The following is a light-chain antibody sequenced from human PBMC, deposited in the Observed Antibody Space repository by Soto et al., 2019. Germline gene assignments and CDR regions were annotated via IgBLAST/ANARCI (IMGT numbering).Light chain of an antibody. CDR2: PAS. Sequence: DIQMTQSPSSLSASVGDRVTITCRASQSITSYVNWYQQKPGKAPQLLIYPASSLQSGVPSRFSGSGSGTDFTLTISSLQPEDFATYFCQQSYTTPWTFGQGTKVEVK. CDR1: QSITSY. J-gene: IGKJ1*01. V-gene: IGKV1-39*01. CDR3: QQSYTTPWT.